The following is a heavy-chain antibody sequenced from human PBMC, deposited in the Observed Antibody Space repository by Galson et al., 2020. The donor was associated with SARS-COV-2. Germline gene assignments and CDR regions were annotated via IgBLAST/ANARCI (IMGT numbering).Heavy chain of an antibody. CDR1: GFTVSSNY. CDR2: IYSGGST. Sequence: GESLKISCAASGFTVSSNYMSWVRQAPGKGLEWVSVIYSGGSTYYADSVKGRFTISRDNSKNTLYLQMNSLRAEDTAVYYCARDRSGYYRSDYYYYYMDVWGKGTTVTVSS. CDR3: ARDRSGYYRSDYYYYYMDV. J-gene: IGHJ6*03. D-gene: IGHD3-22*01. V-gene: IGHV3-53*01.